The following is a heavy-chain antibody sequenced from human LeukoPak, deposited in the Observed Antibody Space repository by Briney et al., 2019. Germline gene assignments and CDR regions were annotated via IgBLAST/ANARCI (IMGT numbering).Heavy chain of an antibody. J-gene: IGHJ5*02. CDR2: IYYSGST. CDR3: ARGPGYCSSTSCLTRWFDP. D-gene: IGHD2-2*01. Sequence: SETLSLTCTVSGGSLRSYCWNWIRQPPGKGLEWIGYIYYSGSTDYNPSLRSRVTISVDTSKNQFSLKLSSVTAADTAVYYCARGPGYCSSTSCLTRWFDPWGQGTLVTVSS. CDR1: GGSLRSYC. V-gene: IGHV4-59*12.